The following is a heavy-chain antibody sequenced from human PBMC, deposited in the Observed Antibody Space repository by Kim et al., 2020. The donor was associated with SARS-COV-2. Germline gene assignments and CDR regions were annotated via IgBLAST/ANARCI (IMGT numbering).Heavy chain of an antibody. D-gene: IGHD2-2*01. V-gene: IGHV3-33*01. Sequence: GGSLRLSCAASGFTFSSYGMHWVRQAPGKGLEWVAVIWYDGSNKYYADSVKGRFTISRDNSKNTLYLQMNGLRAEDTAVYYCARDLGSGRVIVVVPAALGPSLDVWGQGTTVTVSS. J-gene: IGHJ6*02. CDR2: IWYDGSNK. CDR1: GFTFSSYG. CDR3: ARDLGSGRVIVVVPAALGPSLDV.